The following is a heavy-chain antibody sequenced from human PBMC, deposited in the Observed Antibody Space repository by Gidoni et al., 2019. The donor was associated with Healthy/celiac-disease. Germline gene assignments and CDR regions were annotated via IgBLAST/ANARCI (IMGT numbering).Heavy chain of an antibody. CDR2: ISYDGSNK. V-gene: IGHV3-30*18. Sequence: GVRQAPGKGLEWVAVISYDGSNKYYADSVKGRFTISREDSKNTLYLQMNSLRAEDTAVYYCAKDHTSMAVRIDYWGQGTLVTVSS. D-gene: IGHD5-18*01. J-gene: IGHJ4*02. CDR3: AKDHTSMAVRIDY.